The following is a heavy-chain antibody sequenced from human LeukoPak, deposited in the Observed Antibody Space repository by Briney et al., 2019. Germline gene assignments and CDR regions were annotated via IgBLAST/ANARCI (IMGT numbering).Heavy chain of an antibody. CDR1: GFTFSSYW. CDR3: AKGAPNLPDY. V-gene: IGHV3-7*01. CDR2: VKQDGSEK. Sequence: PGGSLRLSCAASGFTFSSYWMSWVRQAPGKGLEWVANVKQDGSEKYYVDSVKGRFTISRDNSRSTLYLQMNSLKTEDTAMYYCAKGAPNLPDYWGQGTLVTVSS. J-gene: IGHJ4*02.